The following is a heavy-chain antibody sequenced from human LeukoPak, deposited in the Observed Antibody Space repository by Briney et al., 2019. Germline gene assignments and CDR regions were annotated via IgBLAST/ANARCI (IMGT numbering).Heavy chain of an antibody. D-gene: IGHD3-3*01. V-gene: IGHV3-11*01. CDR3: ARGMDDFWSGYSYYFDY. J-gene: IGHJ4*02. Sequence: GASLRLSCAASGFTFSDYYMSWIRQAPGKGLECVSYISSSGSTIYYADSVKGRFTISRDNAKNSLYLQMNSLRAEDTDVYYCARGMDDFWSGYSYYFDYWGQGTLVTVSS. CDR2: ISSSGSTI. CDR1: GFTFSDYY.